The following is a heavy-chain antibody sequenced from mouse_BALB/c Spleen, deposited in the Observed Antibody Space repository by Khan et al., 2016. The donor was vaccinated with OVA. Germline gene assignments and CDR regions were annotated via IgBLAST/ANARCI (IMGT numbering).Heavy chain of an antibody. D-gene: IGHD3-1*01. Sequence: EVQLQQSGPDLMKPGTSVKISCKASGYSITSYYMHWVKQSHGKSLEWIGYIDPFNGGTSYNQKFKGKATLTVDKSSSTAYMHLSSLTSEDSAVYYSAKGGLGLRSYAMDYWGQGTSVTVSS. J-gene: IGHJ4*01. CDR3: AKGGLGLRSYAMDY. CDR1: GYSITSYY. V-gene: IGHV1S135*01. CDR2: IDPFNGGT.